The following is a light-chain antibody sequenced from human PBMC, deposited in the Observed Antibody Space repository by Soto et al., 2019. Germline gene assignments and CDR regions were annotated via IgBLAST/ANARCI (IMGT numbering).Light chain of an antibody. J-gene: IGLJ1*01. CDR1: DTDIGGYNY. Sequence: QSVLTQPASVSGSPGQSITISCTGTDTDIGGYNYVSWYQQHPGQVPKLMLSEVNNRPSGVSNRFSGSKSGNTASLTISGLQAEDEADYYCSSYTSRSNHVFGTGTKVTV. V-gene: IGLV2-14*01. CDR3: SSYTSRSNHV. CDR2: EVN.